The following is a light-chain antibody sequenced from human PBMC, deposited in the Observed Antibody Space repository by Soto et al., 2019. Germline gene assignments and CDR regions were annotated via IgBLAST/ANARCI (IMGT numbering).Light chain of an antibody. J-gene: IGKJ1*01. CDR3: QQYNNWPRT. Sequence: EIVMTQSPATLSVSPGERATLSCRASQSVSSNLAWYQQKPGQAHRLLIYGASTRATGIPARFSGSGSGTEFTLTISSLKSEDFAVYYCQQYNNWPRTFGQGTKVDIK. CDR2: GAS. V-gene: IGKV3-15*01. CDR1: QSVSSN.